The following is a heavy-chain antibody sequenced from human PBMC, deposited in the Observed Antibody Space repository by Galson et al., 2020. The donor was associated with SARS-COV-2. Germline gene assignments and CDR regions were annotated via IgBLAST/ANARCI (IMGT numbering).Heavy chain of an antibody. V-gene: IGHV1-2*02. J-gene: IGHJ3*02. D-gene: IGHD5-12*01. CDR1: GYTFTGYY. Sequence: ASVKVSCKASGYTFTGYYMHWVRQAPGQGLEWMGWINPNSGGTNYAQKFQGRVTMTRDTSISTAYMELSRLRSDDTAVYYCGRWRDPHSGYDHDAEPNAFDIWGQGTMVTVSS. CDR2: INPNSGGT. CDR3: GRWRDPHSGYDHDAEPNAFDI.